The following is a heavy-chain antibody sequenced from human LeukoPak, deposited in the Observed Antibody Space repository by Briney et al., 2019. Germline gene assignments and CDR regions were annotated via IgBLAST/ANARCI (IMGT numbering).Heavy chain of an antibody. V-gene: IGHV4-4*02. J-gene: IGHJ4*02. D-gene: IGHD1-26*01. CDR3: ARDRVGGATAFDY. Sequence: PSETLSLTCAVSGGSISSSNWWSWVRQPPGKGLEWIGEIYHSGSTNYNPSLKSRVTISVDTSKNQFSLKLSSVTAADTAVYYCARDRVGGATAFDYWGQGTLVTVSS. CDR1: GGSISSSNW. CDR2: IYHSGST.